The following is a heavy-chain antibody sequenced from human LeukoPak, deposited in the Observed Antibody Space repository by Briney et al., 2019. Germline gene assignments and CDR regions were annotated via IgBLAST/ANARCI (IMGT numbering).Heavy chain of an antibody. CDR2: ISSSGSTI. CDR3: ARDPPLVDAFDI. V-gene: IGHV3-48*03. Sequence: GGSLRLSCAASGFTFSSYEMNWVRQAPGKGLEWVSYISSSGSTIYYADSVKGRFTISRDNARNSLYLQMNSLRAEDTAVYYCARDPPLVDAFDIWGQGTMVTVSS. D-gene: IGHD1-26*01. CDR1: GFTFSSYE. J-gene: IGHJ3*02.